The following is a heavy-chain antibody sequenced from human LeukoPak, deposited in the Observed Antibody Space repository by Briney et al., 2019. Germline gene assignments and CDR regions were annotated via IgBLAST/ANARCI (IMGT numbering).Heavy chain of an antibody. V-gene: IGHV3-21*01. CDR3: ARHRRWLQPTEYYFDY. CDR2: ISSSSSYI. J-gene: IGHJ4*02. D-gene: IGHD5-24*01. CDR1: GFTFSSYS. Sequence: GGSLRLSCAASGFTFSSYSMNWVRQAPGKGLEWVSSISSSSSYIYYADSVKGRFTISRDNAKNSLYLQMNSLRAGDTAVYYCARHRRWLQPTEYYFDYWGQGTLVTVSS.